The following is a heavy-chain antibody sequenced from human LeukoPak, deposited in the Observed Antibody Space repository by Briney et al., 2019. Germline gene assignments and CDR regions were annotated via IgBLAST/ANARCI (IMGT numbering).Heavy chain of an antibody. Sequence: ASVKVSCKASGHTFTTYDNNWVRQATGQGLEWMGWMNPNTGNTGYAQKFQGRVSLTRNTSISTAYMELSSLRSEDTAVYYCARGPRNWGMDYWGQGTLVTVSS. J-gene: IGHJ4*02. CDR3: ARGPRNWGMDY. V-gene: IGHV1-8*01. D-gene: IGHD7-27*01. CDR1: GHTFTTYD. CDR2: MNPNTGNT.